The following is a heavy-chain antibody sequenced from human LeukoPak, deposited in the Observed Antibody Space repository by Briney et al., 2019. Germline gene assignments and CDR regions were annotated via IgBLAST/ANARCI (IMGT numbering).Heavy chain of an antibody. J-gene: IGHJ1*01. Sequence: GASVKVSCKASGYTFTGYYMHWVRQAPGQGLEWMGWINPNSGGTNYAQKFQGRVTMTRDTSISTAYMELSRLRSDDTAVYYCARGDHVDCSGGSCYTYFQHWGQGTLVTVSS. CDR1: GYTFTGYY. CDR2: INPNSGGT. D-gene: IGHD2-15*01. V-gene: IGHV1-2*02. CDR3: ARGDHVDCSGGSCYTYFQH.